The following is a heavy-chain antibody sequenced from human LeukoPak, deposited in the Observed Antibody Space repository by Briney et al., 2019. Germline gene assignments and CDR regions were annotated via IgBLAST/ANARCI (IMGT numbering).Heavy chain of an antibody. Sequence: GGSLRLSCAASGFTFSSYWMSWVRQAPGKGLEWVAYIKQDGSEQSYVDSVKGRFTISRDNAKNSLYLQMNSLRAEDTAVYCCARDSRKTAAPYLYWGQGTLVTVSS. CDR3: ARDSRKTAAPYLY. CDR1: GFTFSSYW. J-gene: IGHJ4*02. D-gene: IGHD6-13*01. CDR2: IKQDGSEQ. V-gene: IGHV3-7*03.